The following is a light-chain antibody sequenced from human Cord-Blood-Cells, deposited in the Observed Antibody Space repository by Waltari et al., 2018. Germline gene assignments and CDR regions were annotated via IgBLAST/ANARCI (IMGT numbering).Light chain of an antibody. CDR2: EGS. CDR1: SSDVGSYNL. V-gene: IGLV2-23*01. J-gene: IGLJ3*02. Sequence: QSPLTQPASVSGSPGQSITISCTGPSSDVGSYNLVSWYQQHPGKDPKLMIYEGSKRPSGVSNRFSGSKSGNTASLTISGLQAEDEADYYCCSYAGSIWVFGGGTKLTVL. CDR3: CSYAGSIWV.